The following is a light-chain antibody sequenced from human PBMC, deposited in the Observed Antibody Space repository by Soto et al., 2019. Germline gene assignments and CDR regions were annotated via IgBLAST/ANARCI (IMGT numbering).Light chain of an antibody. J-gene: IGKJ2*01. CDR1: QTIYNY. V-gene: IGKV1-39*01. CDR3: QQTYTAPRI. CDR2: GAT. Sequence: DIQMTQSPSYLPTSVGDRVTITCRASQTIYNYVTWYQQKPGKAPRMLVFGATRVQNGIPSRFSGTGSETDFTLTINDVQPEDFATYFCQQTYTAPRIFGQGTTLEI.